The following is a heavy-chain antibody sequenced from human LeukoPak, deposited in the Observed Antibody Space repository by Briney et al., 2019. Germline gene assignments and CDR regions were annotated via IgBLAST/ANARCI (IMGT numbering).Heavy chain of an antibody. Sequence: PGGSLRLSCAASGFTFSSYAMHWVRQAPGKRLEWVAVISYDGSNKYYADSVKGRFTISRDNSKNTLYLQMNSLRAEDTAVYYCARQAVAATLDNWFDPWGQGTLVTVSS. CDR3: ARQAVAATLDNWFDP. CDR2: ISYDGSNK. V-gene: IGHV3-30*04. J-gene: IGHJ5*02. D-gene: IGHD2-15*01. CDR1: GFTFSSYA.